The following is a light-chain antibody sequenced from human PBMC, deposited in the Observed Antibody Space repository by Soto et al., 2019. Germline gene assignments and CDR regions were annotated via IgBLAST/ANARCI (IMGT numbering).Light chain of an antibody. CDR3: QQSYSTPIT. Sequence: DIQMTQSPSSLSASVGDRVTITCRASQTISSSLNWYQQKPGKAPKLLIYAASSLQSGVPSRFSGSGSGTDFTLTISSLRPEDFVTYYCQQSYSTPITFGQGTRREIK. V-gene: IGKV1-39*01. CDR2: AAS. J-gene: IGKJ5*01. CDR1: QTISSS.